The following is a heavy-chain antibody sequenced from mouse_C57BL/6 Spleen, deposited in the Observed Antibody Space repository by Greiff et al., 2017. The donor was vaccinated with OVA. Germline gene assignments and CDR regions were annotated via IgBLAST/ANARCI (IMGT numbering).Heavy chain of an antibody. D-gene: IGHD6-5*01. CDR3: ARAAYCDEPLYAMDY. Sequence: VKLQQSGAELVKPGASVKISCKASGYAFSSYWMNWVKQRPGKGLEWIGQIYPGDGDTNYNGKFKGKATLTADKSSSTAYMQLSSLTSEDSAVYFCARAAYCDEPLYAMDYWGQGTSVTVSS. J-gene: IGHJ4*01. V-gene: IGHV1-80*01. CDR1: GYAFSSYW. CDR2: IYPGDGDT.